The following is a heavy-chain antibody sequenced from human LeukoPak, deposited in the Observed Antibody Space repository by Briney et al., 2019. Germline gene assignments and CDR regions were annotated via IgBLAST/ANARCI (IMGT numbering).Heavy chain of an antibody. D-gene: IGHD3-3*01. Sequence: GGSLRLSCAASGFIFTNYFMSWVRQAPGKGLEWVASIKHDGSEKYYVDSVRGRFTISRDNTMNSLYLQMSSLRAEDTAVYYCATDRGWRTSGYYLYYFVYWGQGTLVTFSS. CDR3: ATDRGWRTSGYYLYYFVY. CDR2: IKHDGSEK. V-gene: IGHV3-7*01. CDR1: GFIFTNYF. J-gene: IGHJ4*02.